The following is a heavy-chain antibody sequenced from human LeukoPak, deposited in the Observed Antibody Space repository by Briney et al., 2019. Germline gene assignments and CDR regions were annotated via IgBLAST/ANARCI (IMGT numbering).Heavy chain of an antibody. V-gene: IGHV3-23*01. J-gene: IGHJ4*02. CDR2: IGGSGGST. CDR3: AREGSWERYYFDY. D-gene: IGHD1-26*01. Sequence: GGSLRLSCVASGFTFSSYAMSWVRQAPGKGLEWVSAIGGSGGSTYYADSVKGRFTISRDNSKSTLYLQMNSLRAEDTAVYYCAREGSWERYYFDYWGQGTLVTVSS. CDR1: GFTFSSYA.